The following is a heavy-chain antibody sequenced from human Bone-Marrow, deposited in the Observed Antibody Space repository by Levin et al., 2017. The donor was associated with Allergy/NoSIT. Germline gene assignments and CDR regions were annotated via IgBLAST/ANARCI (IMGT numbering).Heavy chain of an antibody. CDR1: GFTFNNYA. CDR3: AKEREAYGSGWLGWTFDY. CDR2: VIGSGGRT. D-gene: IGHD6-19*01. V-gene: IGHV3-23*01. Sequence: GGSLRLSCVASGFTFNNYAMTWVRQAPGKGLEWVSSVIGSGGRTYYADSVKGRFTISRDNSRNTLYLEMNSLRDEETAVYFCAKEREAYGSGWLGWTFDYWGQGTLVTVSA. J-gene: IGHJ4*02.